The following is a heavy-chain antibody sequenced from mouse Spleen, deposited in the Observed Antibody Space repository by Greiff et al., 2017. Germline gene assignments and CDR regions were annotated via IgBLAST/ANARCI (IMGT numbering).Heavy chain of an antibody. Sequence: VQLQQSGPGLVAPSQSLSITCTVSGFSLTNYAVHWVRQSPGKGLEWLGVIWSDGSTDYNAAFISRLSISKDNSKSQVFFKMNSLQADDTAIYYCARKRDDDYDESLAYWGQGTLVTVSA. CDR3: ARKRDDDYDESLAY. CDR2: IWSDGST. CDR1: GFSLTNYA. V-gene: IGHV2-4-1*01. D-gene: IGHD2-4*01. J-gene: IGHJ3*01.